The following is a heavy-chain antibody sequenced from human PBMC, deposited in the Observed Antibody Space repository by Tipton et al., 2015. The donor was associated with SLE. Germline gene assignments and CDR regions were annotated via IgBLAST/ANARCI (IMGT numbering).Heavy chain of an antibody. CDR2: IYYGGST. CDR3: ARQQLGPQSFAEYFQH. Sequence: TLSLTCTVSGGSISSSSFRWGWIRQPPGKGLEWIGSIYYGGSTYYNPSLKSRVAMSADTSKNQFSLKLSSVTAADTAVYYCARQQLGPQSFAEYFQHWGQGTLVSVSS. V-gene: IGHV4-39*01. D-gene: IGHD6-13*01. CDR1: GGSISSSSFR. J-gene: IGHJ1*01.